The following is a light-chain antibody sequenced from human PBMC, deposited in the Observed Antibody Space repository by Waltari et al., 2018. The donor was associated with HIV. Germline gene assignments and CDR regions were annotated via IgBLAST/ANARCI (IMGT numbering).Light chain of an antibody. CDR3: QHYVDSPLYT. CDR2: GTS. J-gene: IGKJ2*01. Sequence: EIVLTQSTVTLSLSPGVRATRSSTASQSLNSINLAWDQQKPGQAPRLLFFGTSNRATGVPDRFSGGGSGTDFTLTISRLEPEDFAVYYCQHYVDSPLYTFGQGTKLEI. CDR1: QSLNSIN. V-gene: IGKV3-20*01.